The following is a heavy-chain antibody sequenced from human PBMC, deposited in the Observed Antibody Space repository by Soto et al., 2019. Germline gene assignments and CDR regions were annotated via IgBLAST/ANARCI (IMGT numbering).Heavy chain of an antibody. CDR3: ARDSADCNNGVCYTFDY. CDR1: GYTFTTYG. Sequence: ASVKVSCKASGYTFTTYGISWVRQSPRQGLEWMGWIRAYNGNTNYAQKLPGRVTMTTDTSTSTAYMVLRSLRCDEAAVYYCARDSADCNNGVCYTFDYWGQGTLVTVSS. CDR2: IRAYNGNT. D-gene: IGHD2-8*01. V-gene: IGHV1-18*01. J-gene: IGHJ4*02.